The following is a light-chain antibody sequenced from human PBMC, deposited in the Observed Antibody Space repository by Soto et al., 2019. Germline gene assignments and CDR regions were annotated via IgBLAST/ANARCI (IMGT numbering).Light chain of an antibody. Sequence: QSALTQPASVSGSPGQSITISCTGTISDVGRYNLVSWYQQHPDKAPKLIIYEDIERPSGVSHRFSGSMSGNTASLTISGRQTEDEAKYFCCSYAGGASVVFGGGTKLTVL. CDR1: ISDVGRYNL. J-gene: IGLJ2*01. CDR3: CSYAGGASVV. CDR2: EDI. V-gene: IGLV2-23*01.